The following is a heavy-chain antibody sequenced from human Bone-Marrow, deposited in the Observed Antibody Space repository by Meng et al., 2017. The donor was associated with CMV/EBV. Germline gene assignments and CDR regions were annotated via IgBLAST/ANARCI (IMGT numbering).Heavy chain of an antibody. CDR1: GFTVSSNY. D-gene: IGHD6-6*01. Sequence: GGSLRLSCAASGFTVSSNYMSWVRQAPGKGLEWVSVIYSGGSTYYADSVKGRFTISRDNSKNTLYLQMNSLRAEDTAVYYCARESSSPEGWFAPWGQGTRVTVFS. J-gene: IGHJ5*02. V-gene: IGHV3-53*01. CDR2: IYSGGST. CDR3: ARESSSPEGWFAP.